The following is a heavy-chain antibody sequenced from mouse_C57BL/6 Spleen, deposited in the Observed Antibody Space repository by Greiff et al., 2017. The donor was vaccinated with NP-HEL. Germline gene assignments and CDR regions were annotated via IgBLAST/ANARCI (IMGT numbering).Heavy chain of an antibody. CDR3: ARKVYGSSYWYFDV. V-gene: IGHV5-17*01. CDR2: ISSGSSTI. CDR1: GFTFSDYG. Sequence: EVKLMESGGGLVKPGGSLKLSCAASGFTFSDYGMHWVRQAPEKGLEWVAYISSGSSTIYYADTVKGRFTISRDNAKNTLFLQMTSLRSEDTAMYYCARKVYGSSYWYFDVWGTGTTVTVSS. J-gene: IGHJ1*03. D-gene: IGHD1-1*01.